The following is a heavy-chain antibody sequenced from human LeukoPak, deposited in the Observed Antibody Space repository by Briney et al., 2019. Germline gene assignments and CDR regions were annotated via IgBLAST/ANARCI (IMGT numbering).Heavy chain of an antibody. CDR2: IYYSGST. CDR3: ARGGFFGVDIMPLDY. J-gene: IGHJ4*02. Sequence: SETLSLTCTVSGGSISSGGYYWSWIRQHPGKGLEWIGYIYYSGSTYYNPSLKSRVTISVNTSKNQFSLKLNSVTAADTAVYYCARGGFFGVDIMPLDYWGQGTLVTVSS. V-gene: IGHV4-31*03. CDR1: GGSISSGGYY. D-gene: IGHD3-3*01.